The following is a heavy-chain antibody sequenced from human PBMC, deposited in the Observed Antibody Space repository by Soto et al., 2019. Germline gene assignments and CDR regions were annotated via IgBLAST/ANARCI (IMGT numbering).Heavy chain of an antibody. J-gene: IGHJ4*02. CDR1: SGSISSLNW. CDR2: IYHSGST. V-gene: IGHV4-4*02. CDR3: ARYASGSSYFDY. Sequence: QVQLQESGPGLVKPSGTLSLTCAVSSGSISSLNWWTWVRQPPGKGLEWIGEIYHSGSTNYNPSLKSRVTMSVDKSNNQFSLNLSSVTAADTAVYYCARYASGSSYFDYWGQGTLVTVSS. D-gene: IGHD3-10*01.